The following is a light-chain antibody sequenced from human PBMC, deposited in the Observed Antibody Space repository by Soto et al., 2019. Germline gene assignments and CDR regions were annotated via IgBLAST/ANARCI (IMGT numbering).Light chain of an antibody. Sequence: DIQMTQSPSSLSASVGDRVTITCRASQSISSYLNWYQQKPGKAPKLLIYAASSLQSGVPSRFSGSGSGTDFTLTISSLQPEDFAIYYCQQSSSTPPTFGQGTKLEIK. CDR2: AAS. CDR3: QQSSSTPPT. CDR1: QSISSY. J-gene: IGKJ2*01. V-gene: IGKV1-39*01.